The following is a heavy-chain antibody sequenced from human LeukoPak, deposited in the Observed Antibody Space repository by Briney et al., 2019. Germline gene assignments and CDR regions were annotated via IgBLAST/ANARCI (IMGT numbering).Heavy chain of an antibody. J-gene: IGHJ6*03. CDR3: AKDQDIVVVVAATSYYYYYMDV. Sequence: GGSLRLSCAASGFTFSSYGMNWVRQAPGKGLEWVAFIRYDGSNKYYADSVKGRFTISRDNSKNTLYLQMNSLRAEDTAVYYCAKDQDIVVVVAATSYYYYYMDVWGKGTTVTISS. V-gene: IGHV3-30*02. CDR1: GFTFSSYG. CDR2: IRYDGSNK. D-gene: IGHD2-15*01.